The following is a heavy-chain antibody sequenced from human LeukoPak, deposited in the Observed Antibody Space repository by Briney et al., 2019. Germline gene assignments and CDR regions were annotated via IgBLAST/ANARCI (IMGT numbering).Heavy chain of an antibody. Sequence: ASVKVSCKASGYTFTNYGISWVRQATGQGLEWMGWMNPNSGNTGYAQKFQGRVTITRNTSISTAYMELSSLRSEDTAVYYCARAVRCSGGSCYGLDYYYYYMDVWGKGTTVTVSS. CDR2: MNPNSGNT. V-gene: IGHV1-8*03. J-gene: IGHJ6*03. CDR1: GYTFTNYG. CDR3: ARAVRCSGGSCYGLDYYYYYMDV. D-gene: IGHD2-15*01.